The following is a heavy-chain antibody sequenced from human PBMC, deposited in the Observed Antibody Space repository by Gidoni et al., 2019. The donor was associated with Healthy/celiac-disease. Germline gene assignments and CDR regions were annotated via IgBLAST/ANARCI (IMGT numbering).Heavy chain of an antibody. D-gene: IGHD4-17*01. Sequence: QVQLQESGPGLVKPSETLSLTCTVSGGSISSYYWSWIRQPPGKGLEWIGYIYYSGSTNYNPSLKSRVTISVDTSKNQFSLKLSSVTAADTAVYYCARVYGDPDWYFDLWGRGTLVTVSS. J-gene: IGHJ2*01. CDR1: GGSISSYY. CDR2: IYYSGST. V-gene: IGHV4-59*01. CDR3: ARVYGDPDWYFDL.